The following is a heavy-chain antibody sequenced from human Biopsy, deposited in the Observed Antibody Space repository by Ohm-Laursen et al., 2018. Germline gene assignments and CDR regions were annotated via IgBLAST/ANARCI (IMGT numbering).Heavy chain of an antibody. V-gene: IGHV3-9*01. J-gene: IGHJ3*01. D-gene: IGHD6-19*01. CDR3: ARAYGNGFYRDAFDL. CDR2: IHWNSGVI. CDR1: GFPFYDYA. Sequence: SLRLSCTASGFPFYDYAMHWVRQVPGKGLEWVAGIHWNSGVIDYVDSVKGRFTISRGNAKNSLYQQLNSLRTEDTAFYYCARAYGNGFYRDAFDLWGQGTVVSVS.